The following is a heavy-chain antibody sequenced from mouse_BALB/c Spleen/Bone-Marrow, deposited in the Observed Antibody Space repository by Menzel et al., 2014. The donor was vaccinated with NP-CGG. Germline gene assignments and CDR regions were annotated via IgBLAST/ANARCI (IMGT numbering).Heavy chain of an antibody. CDR3: ARFGNYEGFAY. V-gene: IGHV1-69*02. J-gene: IGHJ3*01. D-gene: IGHD2-1*01. CDR1: GYSFTNYW. CDR2: IHPSDSET. Sequence: VQLQQSGAELVRPGASVKLSCKASGYSFTNYWMNWVKQRPGQGLEWIGVIHPSDSETRLNQKFKDKATLTVDKSSSTAYMQLSSPTSEDSAVYYCARFGNYEGFAYWGQGTLVTVSA.